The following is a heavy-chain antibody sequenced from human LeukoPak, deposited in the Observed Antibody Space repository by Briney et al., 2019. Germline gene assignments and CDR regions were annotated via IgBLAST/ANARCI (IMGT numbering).Heavy chain of an antibody. D-gene: IGHD1-26*01. J-gene: IGHJ4*02. CDR2: ISSSGSTI. CDR3: ARVGDSGTYPHY. CDR1: GFSLSDYY. V-gene: IGHV3-11*01. Sequence: PGGSLRLSCAASGFSLSDYYLTWSRQAPGRGLEWLSYISSSGSTIYYADSVRGRFTISRDNTKNSLYLQMNSLRAEDTAMYYCARVGDSGTYPHYWGQGTLVTVSS.